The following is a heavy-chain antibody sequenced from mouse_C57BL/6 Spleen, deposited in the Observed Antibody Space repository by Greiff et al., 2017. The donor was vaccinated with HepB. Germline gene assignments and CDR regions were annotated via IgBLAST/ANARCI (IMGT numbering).Heavy chain of an antibody. J-gene: IGHJ3*01. Sequence: QVQLQQPGAELVMPGASVKLSCKASGYTFTSYWMHWVKQRPGQGLEWIGEIDPSDSYTNYNQKFKGKSTLTVDKSSSTAYMQLSSLTSEDSAVYYCAILSFAYWGQETLVTVSA. V-gene: IGHV1-69*01. CDR1: GYTFTSYW. CDR3: AILSFAY. CDR2: IDPSDSYT. D-gene: IGHD1-1*02.